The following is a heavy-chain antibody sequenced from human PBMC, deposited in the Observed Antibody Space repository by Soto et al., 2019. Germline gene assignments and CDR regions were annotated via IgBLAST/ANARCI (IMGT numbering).Heavy chain of an antibody. V-gene: IGHV3-73*01. D-gene: IGHD4-17*01. J-gene: IGHJ3*02. Sequence: GGSLRLSCAASGFTFSGSAMHWVRQASGKGLEWVGRIRSKANSYATAYAASVKGRFTISRDDSKNTAYLQMNSLKTEDTAVYYCTTPYGDYDFDIWGQGTMVTVSS. CDR1: GFTFSGSA. CDR3: TTPYGDYDFDI. CDR2: IRSKANSYAT.